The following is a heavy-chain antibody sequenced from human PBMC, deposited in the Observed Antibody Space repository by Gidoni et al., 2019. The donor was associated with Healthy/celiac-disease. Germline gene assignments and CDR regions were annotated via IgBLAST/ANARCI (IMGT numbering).Heavy chain of an antibody. V-gene: IGHV1-8*01. CDR1: GYTFTSYD. CDR2: MNPNSGNT. CDR3: ALCSVTSRRKAAFDI. J-gene: IGHJ3*02. Sequence: QVQLVQSGAVVKKPGASVKVSCKASGYTFTSYDINWVRQATGQGLEWMGWMNPNSGNTGYAQKFQGRVTMTRNTSISTAYMELSSLRSEDTAVYYCALCSVTSRRKAAFDIWGQGTMVTVSS. D-gene: IGHD3-10*02.